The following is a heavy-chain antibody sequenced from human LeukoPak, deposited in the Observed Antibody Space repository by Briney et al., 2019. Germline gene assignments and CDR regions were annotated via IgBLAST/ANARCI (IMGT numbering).Heavy chain of an antibody. V-gene: IGHV4-34*01. Sequence: SETLSLTCAVYGGSFSGYYWSWIRQPPGKGLEWIGEINHSGSTNYNLSLKSRVTISVDTSKNQFSLKLSSVTAADTAVYYCARHRRYCSSTSCSDSGYDDYWGQGTLVTVSS. CDR1: GGSFSGYY. CDR3: ARHRRYCSSTSCSDSGYDDY. D-gene: IGHD2-2*01. CDR2: INHSGST. J-gene: IGHJ4*02.